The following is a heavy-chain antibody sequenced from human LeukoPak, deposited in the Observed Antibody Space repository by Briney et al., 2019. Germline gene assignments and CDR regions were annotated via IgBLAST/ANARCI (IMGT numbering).Heavy chain of an antibody. J-gene: IGHJ5*02. CDR1: GFTFSSYW. CDR3: ARVWYQPADWFDP. V-gene: IGHV3-7*01. Sequence: GGSLRLSCAASGFTFSSYWMSWVRQAPGKGLEWVANIKQDGSEKYYVDSVKGRFTISKDNAKNSLYLQMNSLRAEDTAVYYCARVWYQPADWFDPWGQGTLVTVSS. D-gene: IGHD2-2*01. CDR2: IKQDGSEK.